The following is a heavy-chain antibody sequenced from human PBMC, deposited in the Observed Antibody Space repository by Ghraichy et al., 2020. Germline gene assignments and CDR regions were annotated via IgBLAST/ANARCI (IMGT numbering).Heavy chain of an antibody. J-gene: IGHJ5*02. CDR3: ARAHGYPIVVLPAAMVNWFDP. D-gene: IGHD2-2*01. CDR1: GFTFSSYS. V-gene: IGHV3-48*02. CDR2: ISSSSSTI. Sequence: GGSLRLSCAASGFTFSSYSMNWVRQAPGKGLEWVSYISSSSSTIYYADSVKGRFTISRDNAKNSLYLQMNSLRDEDTAVYYCARAHGYPIVVLPAAMVNWFDPWGQGTLVTVSS.